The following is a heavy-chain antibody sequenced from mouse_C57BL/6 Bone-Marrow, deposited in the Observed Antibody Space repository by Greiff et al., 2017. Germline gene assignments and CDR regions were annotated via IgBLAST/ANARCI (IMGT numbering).Heavy chain of an antibody. CDR1: GYSITSGYY. CDR2: ISYDGSH. Sequence: VQLQQSGPGLVKPSQSLSLTCSVTGYSITSGYYWNWIRQFPGNKLEWMGYISYDGSHNYNPSLKNRISITRDTSKNQFFLKLNSVTTEDTATSYCAREGIYYGTRYFDVWGTGTTVTVSS. CDR3: AREGIYYGTRYFDV. J-gene: IGHJ1*03. V-gene: IGHV3-6*01. D-gene: IGHD2-1*01.